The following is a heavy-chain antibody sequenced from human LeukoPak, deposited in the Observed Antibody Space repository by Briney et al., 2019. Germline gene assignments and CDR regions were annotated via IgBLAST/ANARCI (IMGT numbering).Heavy chain of an antibody. D-gene: IGHD4-17*01. CDR3: ARADGDYRRGFDY. CDR1: GGSISSGGYS. J-gene: IGHJ4*02. CDR2: IYHSGST. V-gene: IGHV4-30-2*01. Sequence: SETLSLTCAVSGGSISSGGYSWSWIRQLPGKGLEWIGYIYHSGSTYYNPSLKSRVTISVDRSKNQFSLKLSSVTAADTAVYYCARADGDYRRGFDYWGQGTLVTVSS.